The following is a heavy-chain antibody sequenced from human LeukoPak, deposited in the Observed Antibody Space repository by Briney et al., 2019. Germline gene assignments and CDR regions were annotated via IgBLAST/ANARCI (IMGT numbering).Heavy chain of an antibody. D-gene: IGHD3-22*01. J-gene: IGHJ4*02. Sequence: PSETLSLTCTVSGGSISSYYWSWIRQPPGKGLEWIGYIFYSGSTNYNPSLKSRVTISVDTSKNQFSLRLSSVTAADTAVYYCTRESYDSSGYYAVFDYWGQGSLVTVSS. V-gene: IGHV4-59*01. CDR2: IFYSGST. CDR3: TRESYDSSGYYAVFDY. CDR1: GGSISSYY.